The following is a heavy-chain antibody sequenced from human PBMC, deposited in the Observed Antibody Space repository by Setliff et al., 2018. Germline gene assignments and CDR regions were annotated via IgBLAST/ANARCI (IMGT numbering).Heavy chain of an antibody. J-gene: IGHJ4*02. CDR3: AKELSMAYGND. V-gene: IGHV3-23*01. CDR2: ITGSGGGT. Sequence: SLRLSCAASGFTFSNYAMSWVRQAPGKGLEWVSSITGSGGGTYYADSVKGRFIVSRDNSKNTLYLQMNSLRVDDTAIYYCAKELSMAYGNDWGLGTLVTVSS. CDR1: GFTFSNYA. D-gene: IGHD1-1*01.